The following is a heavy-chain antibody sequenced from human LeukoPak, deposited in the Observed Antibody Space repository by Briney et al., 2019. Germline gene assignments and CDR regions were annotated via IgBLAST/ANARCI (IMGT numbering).Heavy chain of an antibody. CDR1: GGTFSSYA. V-gene: IGHV1-69*13. CDR2: IIPIFGTA. J-gene: IGHJ4*02. CDR3: ARGCSGGSCPYDY. Sequence: GASVKVSCKASGGTFSSYAISWVRQAPGQGLEWMGGIIPIFGTANYAQKFQGRVTITADESTSTAYMELSSLRSEDTAVYYCARGCSGGSCPYDYWGQGTLVTVSS. D-gene: IGHD2-15*01.